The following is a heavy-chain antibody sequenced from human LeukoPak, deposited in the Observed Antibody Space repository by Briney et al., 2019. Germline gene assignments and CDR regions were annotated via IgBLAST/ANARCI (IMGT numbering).Heavy chain of an antibody. CDR1: GFTFSRYA. Sequence: PGGSLRLSCAASGFTFSRYAMHWVRQAPGKGLQFVSAINTSGGSTSYANSVRGRFTISRDNSKNTLHLQMVSLRAEDMAVYYCARDDGGYGSGSHYYFDSMDVWGQGTTVTVSS. J-gene: IGHJ6*02. CDR2: INTSGGST. V-gene: IGHV3-64*01. CDR3: ARDDGGYGSGSHYYFDSMDV. D-gene: IGHD3-10*01.